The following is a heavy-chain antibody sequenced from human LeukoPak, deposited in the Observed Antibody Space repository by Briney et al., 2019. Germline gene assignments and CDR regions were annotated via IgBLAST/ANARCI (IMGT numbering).Heavy chain of an antibody. D-gene: IGHD4-17*01. CDR1: GYISTSYG. Sequence: ASVTVSCKASGYISTSYGISWVRQAPGQGLEWMGWINTYNGDTKYTQKFQGRVTMTTDTSTSTAYMELSSLRSEDTAVYYCARANGDYSWSGGMDVWGQGTTVTVS. CDR2: INTYNGDT. V-gene: IGHV1-18*01. CDR3: ARANGDYSWSGGMDV. J-gene: IGHJ6*02.